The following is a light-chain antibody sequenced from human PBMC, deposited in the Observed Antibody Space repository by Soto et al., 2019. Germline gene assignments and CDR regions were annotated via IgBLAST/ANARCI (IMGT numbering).Light chain of an antibody. CDR3: QQYGGSPIT. J-gene: IGKJ5*01. V-gene: IGKV1-39*01. CDR1: QSISRY. Sequence: DIQMTQSPSSLSASVGDRVTITCRASQSISRYLNWYQHRPGQAPKLLINAASNLRSGVPSRFSGSGSGTDFTLTITRLEPEDFALYYCQQYGGSPITFGLGTRLEIK. CDR2: AAS.